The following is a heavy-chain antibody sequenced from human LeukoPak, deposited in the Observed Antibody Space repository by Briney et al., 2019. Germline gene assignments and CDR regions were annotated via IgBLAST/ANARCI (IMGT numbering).Heavy chain of an antibody. CDR1: GGSISSYY. J-gene: IGHJ4*02. Sequence: PSETLSLTCTVSGGSISSYYWSWIRQPPGKGLEWIGYIYYSGSTNYNPSFKSRVTISVDTSKNQFSLKLSSVTAADTAVYYCARHSTWLGYYFDYWGQGTLVTVSS. D-gene: IGHD3-22*01. CDR2: IYYSGST. V-gene: IGHV4-59*08. CDR3: ARHSTWLGYYFDY.